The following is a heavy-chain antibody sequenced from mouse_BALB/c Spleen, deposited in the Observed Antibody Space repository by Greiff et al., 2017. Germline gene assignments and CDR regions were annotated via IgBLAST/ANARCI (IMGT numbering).Heavy chain of an antibody. J-gene: IGHJ4*01. D-gene: IGHD2-10*02. V-gene: IGHV5-6-3*01. CDR2: INSNGGST. CDR3: ARDRVWPYAMDY. Sequence: EVQLQESGGGLVQPGGSLKLSCAASGFTFSSYGMSWVRQTPDKRLELVATINSNGGSTYYPDSVKGRFTISRDNAKNTLYLQMSSLKSEDTAMYYCARDRVWPYAMDYWGQGTSVTVSS. CDR1: GFTFSSYG.